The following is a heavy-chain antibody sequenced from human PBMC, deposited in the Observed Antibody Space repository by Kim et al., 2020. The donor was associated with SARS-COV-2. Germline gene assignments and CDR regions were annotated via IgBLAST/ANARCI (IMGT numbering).Heavy chain of an antibody. J-gene: IGHJ4*02. V-gene: IGHV4-34*01. Sequence: SETLSLTCAVYGGSFSGYYWSWIRQPPGKGLEWIGEINHSGSTNYNPSLKSRVTISVDTSKNQFSLKLSSVTAADTAVYYCARGRSYYYDSSYFDYWGQGTLVTVSS. CDR3: ARGRSYYYDSSYFDY. D-gene: IGHD3-22*01. CDR1: GGSFSGYY. CDR2: INHSGST.